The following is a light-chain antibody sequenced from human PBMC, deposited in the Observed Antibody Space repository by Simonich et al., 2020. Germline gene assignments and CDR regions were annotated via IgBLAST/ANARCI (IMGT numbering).Light chain of an antibody. V-gene: IGLV2-14*03. J-gene: IGLJ2*01. CDR1: SSDVGGYNY. Sequence: QSALTQPASVSGSPGPSITISCTGTSSDVGGYNYVSWYQHHPGKAPKLMIYDVSKRPSGVSNRFSGSKSGNTASLTISGLQAEDEADYYCSSYTSSSLVVFGGGTKLTVL. CDR2: DVS. CDR3: SSYTSSSLVV.